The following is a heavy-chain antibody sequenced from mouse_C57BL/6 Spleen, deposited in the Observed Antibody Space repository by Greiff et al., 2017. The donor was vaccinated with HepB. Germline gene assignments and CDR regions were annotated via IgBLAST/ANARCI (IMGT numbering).Heavy chain of an antibody. CDR2: IHPNSGST. D-gene: IGHD1-1*01. V-gene: IGHV1-64*01. CDR3: AREGDYYGSSYGAWFAY. J-gene: IGHJ3*01. Sequence: QVQLQQPGAELVKPGASVKLSCKASGYTFTSYWMHWVKQRPGQGLEWIGMIHPNSGSTNYNEKFKSKATLTVDKSSSTAYMQLSSLTSEDSAVYYCAREGDYYGSSYGAWFAYWGQGTLVTVSA. CDR1: GYTFTSYW.